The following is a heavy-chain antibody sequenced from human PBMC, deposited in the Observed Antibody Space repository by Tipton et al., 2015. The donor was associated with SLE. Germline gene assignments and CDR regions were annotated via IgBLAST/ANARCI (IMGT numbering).Heavy chain of an antibody. V-gene: IGHV4-34*01. CDR2: INHSGST. CDR1: GGSFSGYY. Sequence: TLSLTCAVYGGSFSGYYWGWIRQPPGKGLEWIGEINHSGSTNYNPSLKSRVTISVDTSKNQFSLKLSSVTAADTAVYYCASSWGAVAAGFDYWGQGTLVTVSS. D-gene: IGHD6-25*01. CDR3: ASSWGAVAAGFDY. J-gene: IGHJ4*02.